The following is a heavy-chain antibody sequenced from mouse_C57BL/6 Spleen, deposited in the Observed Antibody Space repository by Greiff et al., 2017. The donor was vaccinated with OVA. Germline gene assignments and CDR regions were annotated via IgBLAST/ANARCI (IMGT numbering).Heavy chain of an antibody. D-gene: IGHD2-5*01. CDR3: ARRYYSNFFDY. CDR2: IDPSDSET. Sequence: VQLQQPGAELVRPGSSVKLSCKASGYTFTSYWMHWVKQRPIQGLEWIGNIDPSDSETHYNQKFKDKATLTVDKSSSTAYMQLSSLTSEDSAVYYCARRYYSNFFDYWGQGTTRTVSS. V-gene: IGHV1-52*01. J-gene: IGHJ2*01. CDR1: GYTFTSYW.